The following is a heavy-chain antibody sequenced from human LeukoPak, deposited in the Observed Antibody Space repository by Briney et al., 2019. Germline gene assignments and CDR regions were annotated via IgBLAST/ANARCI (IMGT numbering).Heavy chain of an antibody. V-gene: IGHV3-15*01. CDR1: GFIFRNYA. D-gene: IGHD2-2*01. CDR2: IKSKTDGGTT. Sequence: GGSLRLSCAASGFIFRNYAMSWVRQAPGKGLEWVGRIKSKTDGGTTDYAAPVKGRFTISRDDSKNTLYLQMNSLKTEDTAVYYCTTDPPVPADDAFDIWGQGTMVTVSS. CDR3: TTDPPVPADDAFDI. J-gene: IGHJ3*02.